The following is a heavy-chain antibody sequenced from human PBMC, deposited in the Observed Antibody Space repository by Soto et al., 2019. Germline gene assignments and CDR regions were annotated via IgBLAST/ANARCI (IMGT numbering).Heavy chain of an antibody. CDR3: ARSSGDDFFYYGMDV. J-gene: IGHJ6*02. CDR2: VYARGAT. Sequence: PSETVSLTCSVSGASITSYYWSWIRQSAGEGLQWIGRVYARGATNYNPSLKSRVSISGDTSENQISLKLTSVTAADTAVYYCARSSGDDFFYYGMDVWGHGTTVTVSS. V-gene: IGHV4-59*10. D-gene: IGHD4-17*01. CDR1: GASITSYY.